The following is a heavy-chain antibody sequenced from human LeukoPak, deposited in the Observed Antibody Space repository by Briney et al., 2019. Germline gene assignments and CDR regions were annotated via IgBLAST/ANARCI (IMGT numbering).Heavy chain of an antibody. J-gene: IGHJ6*03. CDR1: GFTASINY. CDR2: IYSGGST. V-gene: IGHV3-53*01. D-gene: IGHD3-10*01. CDR3: ASLDRVGYGSGSPRDYYYYYYYLDV. Sequence: GGSLSPSCAASGFTASINYMSGVPHAPARGLECVSVIYSGGSTYYTASVTGRFTISQYKSKNTMYLQINSLRAEDTAVYYCASLDRVGYGSGSPRDYYYYYYYLDVWGKGTTVTVSS.